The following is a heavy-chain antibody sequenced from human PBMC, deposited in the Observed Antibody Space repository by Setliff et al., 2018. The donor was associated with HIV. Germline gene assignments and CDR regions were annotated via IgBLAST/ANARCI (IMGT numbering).Heavy chain of an antibody. CDR1: GFMFSDHS. CDR3: VRDQLRWPERWDFDF. J-gene: IGHJ4*02. Sequence: VGSLRLSCAASGFMFSDHSFHWVRQAPGEGLEWLSYISATGTTVSYADSVRGRFIISRDSVKSELYLQMKSLRVEDTALYYCVRDQLRWPERWDFDFWGQGTLVTVSS. V-gene: IGHV3-48*01. D-gene: IGHD1-26*01. CDR2: ISATGTTV.